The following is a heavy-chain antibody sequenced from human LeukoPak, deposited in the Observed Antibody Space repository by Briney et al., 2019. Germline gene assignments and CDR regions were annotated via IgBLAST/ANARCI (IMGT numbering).Heavy chain of an antibody. J-gene: IGHJ4*02. CDR3: AKDREMWYFDY. D-gene: IGHD5-24*01. CDR1: GFIFTNYF. V-gene: IGHV3-23*01. CDR2: ISGGGTT. Sequence: PGGSLRLSCAASGFIFTNYFMSWVRQAPRKGLEWVSAISGGGTTYYVDSVKGRFTISRDNSKNTLYLQMNSLRAEDTAVYYCAKDREMWYFDYWGQGTLVTVSS.